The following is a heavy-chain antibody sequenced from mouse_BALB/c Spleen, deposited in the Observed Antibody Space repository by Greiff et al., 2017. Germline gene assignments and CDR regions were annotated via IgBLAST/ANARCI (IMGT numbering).Heavy chain of an antibody. V-gene: IGHV1-63*02. J-gene: IGHJ3*01. D-gene: IGHD1-1*01. CDR2: IYPGGGYT. CDR3: ARWGTTGVGGAGFAY. Sequence: VQLQQSGAELVRPGTSVKISCKASGYTFTNYWLGWVKQRPGHGLEWIGDIYPGGGYTNYNETFKGKATLTADTSSSTAYMQLSSLTSEDSAVYVCARWGTTGVGGAGFAYWGQGTLVTVSA. CDR1: GYTFTNYW.